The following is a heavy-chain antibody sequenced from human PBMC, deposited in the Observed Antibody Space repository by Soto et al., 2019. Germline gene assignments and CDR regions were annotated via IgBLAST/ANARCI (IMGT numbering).Heavy chain of an antibody. CDR2: ISYDGSNK. CDR1: GFTFSSYA. CDR3: ARAPKVITPPNFDY. Sequence: GGSLRLSCAASGFTFSSYAMHWVRQAPGKGLEWVAVISYDGSNKYYADSVKGRFTISRDNSKNTLYLQMNSLRAEDTAVYYCARAPKVITPPNFDYWGQGTLVTVSS. J-gene: IGHJ4*02. V-gene: IGHV3-30-3*01. D-gene: IGHD3-22*01.